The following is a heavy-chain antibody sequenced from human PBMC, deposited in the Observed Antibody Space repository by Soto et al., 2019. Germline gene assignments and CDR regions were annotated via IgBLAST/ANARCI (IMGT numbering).Heavy chain of an antibody. CDR1: GFTFSNAW. J-gene: IGHJ5*02. CDR2: ISGTSVYI. V-gene: IGHV3-21*01. CDR3: AREGALKPFSS. Sequence: LRLSCAASGFTFSNAWMSWVRQAPGKGLEWVSHISGTSVYIHYADSVKGRFTISRDNAKDSVYLQMDSLRVEDTAVYYCAREGALKPFSSWGQGALVTVSS.